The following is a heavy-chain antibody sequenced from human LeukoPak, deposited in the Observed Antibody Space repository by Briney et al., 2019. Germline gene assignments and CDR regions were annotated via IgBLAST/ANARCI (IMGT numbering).Heavy chain of an antibody. Sequence: PGGSLRLSCAASGFTFSSYAMTWVRQAPGKGLEWVSGISGSGGSTYYADSAKGRFTISRDNSKNTVYVQMNSLRAEDTAVYYCAKEIAAAARSEYFHHWGQGTLVIVSS. V-gene: IGHV3-23*01. CDR2: ISGSGGST. J-gene: IGHJ1*01. CDR3: AKEIAAAARSEYFHH. D-gene: IGHD6-13*01. CDR1: GFTFSSYA.